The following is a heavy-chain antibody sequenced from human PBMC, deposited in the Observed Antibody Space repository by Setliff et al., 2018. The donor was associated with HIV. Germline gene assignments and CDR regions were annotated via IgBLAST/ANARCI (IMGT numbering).Heavy chain of an antibody. Sequence: SETLSLTCTVSGGSIYGSDYYWGWIRQPPGKGLESIGSIYYSGSTYYKPSLKSRVTISVDTSKNQFSLKLNSVTAADTAMYYCARVVDADYLDYWGQGTPVTAPQ. J-gene: IGHJ4*02. D-gene: IGHD2-15*01. V-gene: IGHV4-39*01. CDR3: ARVVDADYLDY. CDR2: IYYSGST. CDR1: GGSIYGSDYY.